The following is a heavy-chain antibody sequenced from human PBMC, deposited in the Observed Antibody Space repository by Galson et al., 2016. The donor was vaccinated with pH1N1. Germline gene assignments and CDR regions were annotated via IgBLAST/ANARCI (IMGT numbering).Heavy chain of an antibody. Sequence: SVKVSCKASGYTFTSYGIAWVRQAPGQGLEWMGWISTYNGNTNYAQKFQGRVSITRDTSTGTVYMELTSLRPDDTAIYYCGRPALTVYFDYGGRGTLVTVSS. J-gene: IGHJ4*02. V-gene: IGHV1-18*01. CDR3: GRPALTVYFDY. CDR1: GYTFTSYG. D-gene: IGHD3-9*01. CDR2: ISTYNGNT.